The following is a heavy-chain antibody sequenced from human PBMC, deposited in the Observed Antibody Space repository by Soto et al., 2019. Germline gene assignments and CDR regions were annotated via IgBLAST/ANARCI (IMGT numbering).Heavy chain of an antibody. CDR2: ISGSGGST. V-gene: IGHV3-23*01. Sequence: EVQLLESGGGLVQPGGSLRLSCAASGFTFSSYAMSWVRQAPGKGLEWVSAISGSGGSTYYADSVKGRFTISRDNSKNTLYLQMNSLRVEDTAVYYCAKDTTQTGYYGHMDVWGKGTTVTVSS. CDR1: GFTFSSYA. J-gene: IGHJ6*03. CDR3: AKDTTQTGYYGHMDV. D-gene: IGHD3-9*01.